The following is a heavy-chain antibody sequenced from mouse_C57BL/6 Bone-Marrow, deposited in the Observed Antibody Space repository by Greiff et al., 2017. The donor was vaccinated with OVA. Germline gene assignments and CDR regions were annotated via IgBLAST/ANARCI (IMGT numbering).Heavy chain of an antibody. Sequence: VQLQQSGAELVRPGASVTLSCKASGYTFTDYEMHWVKQTPVHGLEWIGAIDPETGGTAYNQKFKGKAILTADKSSSTAYMELRSLTSEDSAVYYCTRRTFYGSSLDYWGRGTTLTVSS. CDR2: IDPETGGT. D-gene: IGHD1-1*01. J-gene: IGHJ2*01. CDR3: TRRTFYGSSLDY. CDR1: GYTFTDYE. V-gene: IGHV1-15*01.